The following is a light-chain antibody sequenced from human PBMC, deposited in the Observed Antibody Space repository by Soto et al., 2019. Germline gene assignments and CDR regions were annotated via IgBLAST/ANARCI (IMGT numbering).Light chain of an antibody. CDR1: QSISSW. CDR3: QQYNSFSLT. CDR2: DAS. V-gene: IGKV1-5*01. Sequence: DIQMTQSPSTLSASVGDRVTITCRASQSISSWLAWYQQKPGKAPKLLIYDASSLESGVPSRFSGSGSGTEFTLTITSLQPDDFATYYCQQYNSFSLTFGGGTKVEIK. J-gene: IGKJ4*01.